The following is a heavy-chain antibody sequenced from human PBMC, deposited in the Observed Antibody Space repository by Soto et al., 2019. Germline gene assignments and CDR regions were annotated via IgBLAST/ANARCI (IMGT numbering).Heavy chain of an antibody. D-gene: IGHD2-15*01. V-gene: IGHV2-5*02. J-gene: IGHJ4*02. CDR3: AHRRLYCSGGSCYSESFYY. CDR2: IYWDDDK. Sequence: SGPTLVNPTQTLTLTCTFSGFSLSTSGVGVGWIRQPPGKALEWLALIYWDDDKRYSPSLKNRLTITKDTSKNQVVLTMTNMDPVDTATYYCAHRRLYCSGGSCYSESFYYWGQGTLVTVSS. CDR1: GFSLSTSGVG.